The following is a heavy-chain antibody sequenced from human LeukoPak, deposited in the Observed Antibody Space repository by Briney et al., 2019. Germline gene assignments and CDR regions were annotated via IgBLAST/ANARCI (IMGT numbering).Heavy chain of an antibody. J-gene: IGHJ4*02. CDR2: IGSSSTST. D-gene: IGHD3-3*01. Sequence: GGSLRLSCAASGFIFNDYYMTWIRQAPGKGLEWVSYIGSSSTSTNYADAVRGRFTVSRDNAKKSLYLQMNSLRADDTAVYYCARVGEVTIFGVARFDYWGQGTLVTVSS. CDR1: GFIFNDYY. V-gene: IGHV3-11*05. CDR3: ARVGEVTIFGVARFDY.